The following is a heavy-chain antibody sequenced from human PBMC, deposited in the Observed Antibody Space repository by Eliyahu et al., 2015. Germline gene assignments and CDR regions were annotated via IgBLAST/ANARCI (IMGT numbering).Heavy chain of an antibody. V-gene: IGHV4-4*02. CDR3: VRDSHRFVEDNFYFLSDA. Sequence: QVXLQESGPGLVKPSGTLSLPCTVSGDSXDGXKGWXWVRXPPGKGLEWIGEVFHSGSASYNPSLKSRATISVDTSKNQFSLELTSVTAADTAVYYCVRDSHRFVEDNFYFLSDAWGQGTLATVSS. CDR1: GDSXDGXKG. J-gene: IGHJ4*02. D-gene: IGHD3-9*01. CDR2: VFHSGSA.